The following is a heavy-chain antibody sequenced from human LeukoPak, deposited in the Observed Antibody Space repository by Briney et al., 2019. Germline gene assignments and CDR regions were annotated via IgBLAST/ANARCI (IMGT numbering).Heavy chain of an antibody. CDR1: GFTFSSYE. D-gene: IGHD3-16*01. CDR3: AGGTPEEDY. J-gene: IGHJ4*02. Sequence: PGGSLRLSCAASGFTFSSYEMNWVRQAPGEGLEWFSYISSSGGTIYYADSVKGRFTISRDNDKNALYLQMNSLRAEDTAVYYCAGGTPEEDYWGQGTLVTVSS. V-gene: IGHV3-48*03. CDR2: ISSSGGTI.